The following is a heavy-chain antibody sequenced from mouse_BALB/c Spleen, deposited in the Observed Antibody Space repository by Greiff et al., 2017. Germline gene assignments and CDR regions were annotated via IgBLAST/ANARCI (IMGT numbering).Heavy chain of an antibody. J-gene: IGHJ4*01. CDR2: ISSGGSYT. CDR1: GFTFSSYT. CDR3: TRDFSMDY. Sequence: EVNLVESGGGLVKPGGSLKLSCAASGFTFSSYTMSWVRQTPEKRLEWVATISSGGSYTYYPDSVKGRFTISRDNAKNTLYLQMSSLKSEDTAMYYCTRDFSMDYWGQGTSVTVSS. V-gene: IGHV5-6-4*01.